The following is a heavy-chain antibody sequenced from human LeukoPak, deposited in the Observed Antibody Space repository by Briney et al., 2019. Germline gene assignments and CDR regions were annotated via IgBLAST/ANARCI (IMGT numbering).Heavy chain of an antibody. CDR1: GGSISSYY. V-gene: IGHV4-59*08. CDR2: IYYSRST. CDR3: ARQAIRGPPDY. D-gene: IGHD3-16*01. J-gene: IGHJ4*02. Sequence: SETLSLTCTVSGGSISSYYWSWIRQPPGKGLEWIGYIYYSRSTNYNPSLKSRVTISVDTSKNQFSLKLSSVTAADTAVYYCARQAIRGPPDYWGQGTLVTVSS.